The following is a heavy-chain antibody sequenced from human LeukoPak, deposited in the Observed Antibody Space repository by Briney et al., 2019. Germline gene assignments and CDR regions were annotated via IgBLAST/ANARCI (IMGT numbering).Heavy chain of an antibody. CDR1: GYTFTSYA. Sequence: ALVKVSCKASGYTFTSYAMNWVRQAPGQGLEYMGWINANTGNPTYAQGFTGRFVFSLDTSVSTAYLQISSLKAEDTAVYYCARDFPARDWFFDLWGRGTLVTVSS. V-gene: IGHV7-4-1*02. CDR2: INANTGNP. CDR3: ARDFPARDWFFDL. J-gene: IGHJ2*01.